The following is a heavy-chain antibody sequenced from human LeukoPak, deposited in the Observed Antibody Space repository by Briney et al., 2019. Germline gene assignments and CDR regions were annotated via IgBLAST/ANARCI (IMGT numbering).Heavy chain of an antibody. V-gene: IGHV4-39*07. Sequence: PSETLSLTCTVSGGSISSSSYYWGWLRQPPGKGLEWIGSIHYSGSTYYNPSLKSRVTISVDTSKNQFSLKLSSVTAADTAVYYCARVSAYYYDSSGYYFDYWGQGTLVTVSS. D-gene: IGHD3-22*01. CDR1: GGSISSSSYY. CDR2: IHYSGST. CDR3: ARVSAYYYDSSGYYFDY. J-gene: IGHJ4*02.